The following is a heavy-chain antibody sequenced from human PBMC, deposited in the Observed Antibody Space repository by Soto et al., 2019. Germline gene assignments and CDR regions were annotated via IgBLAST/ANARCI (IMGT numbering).Heavy chain of an antibody. D-gene: IGHD1-1*01. V-gene: IGHV1-3*01. CDR2: IDPANGKT. Sequence: ASVKISCKASGYTFTTYPMHWVRQAPGQRLEWVGWIDPANGKTKYSQKFQGRVTITRDTSASTAYMELSSLRSEDTAVYYCAKDGTSYKWYAFAPRAQGTPVPVSS. J-gene: IGHJ5*02. CDR1: GYTFTTYP. CDR3: AKDGTSYKWYAFAP.